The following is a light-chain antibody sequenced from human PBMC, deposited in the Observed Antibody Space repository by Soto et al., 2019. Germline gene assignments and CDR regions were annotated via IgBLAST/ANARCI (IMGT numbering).Light chain of an antibody. J-gene: IGKJ2*01. CDR3: QQYGSSVYT. Sequence: ETVLTQSPGILSLSPGERATLYCRASQSVINSYLAWYQQTPGQAPRLLIYGASTRATGTPDRFSGSGSGTDFTLTISRLEPEDSAVYSCQQYGSSVYTFGQGTTLEIK. CDR1: QSVINSY. V-gene: IGKV3-20*01. CDR2: GAS.